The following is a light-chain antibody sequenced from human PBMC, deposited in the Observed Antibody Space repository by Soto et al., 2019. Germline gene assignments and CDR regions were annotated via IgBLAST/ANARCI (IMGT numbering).Light chain of an antibody. Sequence: ETVRTQSPATLSLSPGETASLSCMPSRSAGNFLAWYQQKPGQAPRLLIYGEYTRATGIQDRFSGTGSGTDFTLTISRLEPEDFAVYYCQHFGDSQVTFGQGTRLEIK. V-gene: IGKV3-20*01. CDR2: GEY. J-gene: IGKJ5*01. CDR3: QHFGDSQVT. CDR1: RSAGNF.